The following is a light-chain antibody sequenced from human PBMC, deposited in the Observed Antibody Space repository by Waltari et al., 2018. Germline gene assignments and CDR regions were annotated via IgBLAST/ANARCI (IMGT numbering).Light chain of an antibody. V-gene: IGKV1-39*01. J-gene: IGKJ2*01. Sequence: EIQMTQCPSSLPASVGDSKTITSRASQSVINYVNWYQQKPGKPPKLLIFGSSSLQRAVPSRFRGSASGTDFTLTISSLQPEDFATYYCQQTYSVLYTFGQGTKLQI. CDR2: GSS. CDR3: QQTYSVLYT. CDR1: QSVINY.